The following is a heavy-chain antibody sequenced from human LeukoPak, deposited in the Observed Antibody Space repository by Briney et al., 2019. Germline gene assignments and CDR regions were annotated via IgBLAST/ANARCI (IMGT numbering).Heavy chain of an antibody. CDR2: IYQSGAT. CDR3: ARGAPVAGTVFDY. CDR1: GGSISNYY. J-gene: IGHJ4*02. D-gene: IGHD6-19*01. V-gene: IGHV4-59*12. Sequence: SETLSLTCIVSGGSISNYYWSWFRQPPGKGLEWIGYIYQSGATSYNPSLRSRVTISIDMSKNQISLKLGSVTAADTAVYYCARGAPVAGTVFDYWGQGTLVTVSS.